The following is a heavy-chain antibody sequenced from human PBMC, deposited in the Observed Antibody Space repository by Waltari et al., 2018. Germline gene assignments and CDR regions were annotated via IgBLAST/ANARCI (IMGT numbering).Heavy chain of an antibody. CDR2: INPSGDST. D-gene: IGHD2-2*01. V-gene: IGHV1-46*01. CDR1: GYTFTSYY. Sequence: QVQLVQSGAEVKKPGASVKVSCKASGYTFTSYYMHWVRQAPGQGLAWMGIINPSGDSTSDAEKFQGRVTMTRDTSTSTVYMELSSLRSEDTAVYYCARDPGDVVGPKANDYWGQGTLVTISS. J-gene: IGHJ4*02. CDR3: ARDPGDVVGPKANDY.